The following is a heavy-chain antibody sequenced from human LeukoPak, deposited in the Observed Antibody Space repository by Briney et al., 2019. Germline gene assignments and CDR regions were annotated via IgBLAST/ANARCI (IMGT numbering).Heavy chain of an antibody. Sequence: GASVKVSCKASGYTFTSYYMHWVRQAPGQGLEWMGIVNPSGGSTSYAQKFQGRVTMTRDTSTSTVYMELSSLRSEDTAVYYCARDRVSSGWPLTLDYWGQGTLVTVSS. CDR1: GYTFTSYY. V-gene: IGHV1-46*01. CDR3: ARDRVSSGWPLTLDY. J-gene: IGHJ4*02. D-gene: IGHD6-19*01. CDR2: VNPSGGST.